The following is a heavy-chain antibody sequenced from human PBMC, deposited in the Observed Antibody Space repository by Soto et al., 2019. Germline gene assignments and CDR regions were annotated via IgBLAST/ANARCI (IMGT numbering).Heavy chain of an antibody. Sequence: ASVKVSCKASGYTFTSYGISWVRQAPGQGLEWMGWISAYNGNTNYAQKLQGRVTMTTDTSTSTAYMELRSLRSDDTAVYYCARSLTSGPPNDYGDYGWFDPWGQGTLVTVSS. V-gene: IGHV1-18*01. CDR2: ISAYNGNT. J-gene: IGHJ5*02. D-gene: IGHD4-17*01. CDR3: ARSLTSGPPNDYGDYGWFDP. CDR1: GYTFTSYG.